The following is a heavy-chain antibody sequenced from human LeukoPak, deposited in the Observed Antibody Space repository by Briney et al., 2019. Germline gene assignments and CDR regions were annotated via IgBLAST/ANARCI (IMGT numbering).Heavy chain of an antibody. Sequence: RPGGPLRLSCTASGFTLSKYAMHWVRQAPAKGLEWVAVILFDGKKEYYTESVKGRFIISRDNSKNTLFLQMNSLKVEDTAVYYCARASMAKINYYYFYMDDWGKGTPVSVSS. J-gene: IGHJ6*03. CDR1: GFTLSKYA. V-gene: IGHV3-30*04. CDR2: ILFDGKKE. CDR3: ARASMAKINYYYFYMDD. D-gene: IGHD5-24*01.